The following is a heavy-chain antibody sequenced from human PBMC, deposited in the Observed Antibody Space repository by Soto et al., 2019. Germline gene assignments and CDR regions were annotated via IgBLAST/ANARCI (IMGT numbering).Heavy chain of an antibody. CDR2: IDPSDSQT. CDR3: ARQIYDSDTGPNFQYYFDS. Sequence: VESLKISCKGSGYSFAGYWITWVRQKPGKGLEWMGRIDPSDSQTYYSPSFRGHVTISVTKSITTVFLQWSSLRVSDTAMYYCARQIYDSDTGPNFQYYFDSWGQGTPVTVSS. J-gene: IGHJ4*02. V-gene: IGHV5-10-1*01. CDR1: GYSFAGYW. D-gene: IGHD3-22*01.